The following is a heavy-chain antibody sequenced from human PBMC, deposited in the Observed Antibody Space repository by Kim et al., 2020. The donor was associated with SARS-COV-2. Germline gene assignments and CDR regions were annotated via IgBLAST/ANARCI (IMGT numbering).Heavy chain of an antibody. CDR1: GFTFSDHY. J-gene: IGHJ3*02. Sequence: GGSLRLSCAASGFTFSDHYMDWVRQAPGKGLEWVARTRNKANSYTTEYAASVKGRFTISRDDSKNSLYLQMNSLKTEDTAVYYCARDWNGYDAFDIWGQGTMVTVSS. CDR2: TRNKANSYTT. D-gene: IGHD1-1*01. V-gene: IGHV3-72*01. CDR3: ARDWNGYDAFDI.